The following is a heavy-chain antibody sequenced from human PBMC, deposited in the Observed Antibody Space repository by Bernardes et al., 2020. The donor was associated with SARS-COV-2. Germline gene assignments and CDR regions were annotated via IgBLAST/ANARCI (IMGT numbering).Heavy chain of an antibody. CDR3: ARLKVLRHLDWSLSWLEFKFLS. CDR2: LSFVWNT. Sequence: SETLSLICSVSGSSITNASYRWGLLRQPPRKGLEWIGCLSFVWNTYYTPSLRSRVTISADTSATQFSLKLTSVTAADTAVYFCARLKVLRHLDWSLSWLEFKFLSWGQGTLVTVSS. D-gene: IGHD3-9*01. J-gene: IGHJ5*02. CDR1: GSSITNASYR. V-gene: IGHV4-39*01.